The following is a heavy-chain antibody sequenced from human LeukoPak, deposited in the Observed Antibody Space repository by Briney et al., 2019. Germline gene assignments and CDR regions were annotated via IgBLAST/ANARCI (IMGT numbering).Heavy chain of an antibody. CDR1: GFTFSSYE. Sequence: GGSLRLSCAASGFTFSSYEMNWVRQAPGKGLEWVSVIYNNDNTNYADSVKGRFTISRDSSTNTLYLQMNSLRAEDTAVYFCARASQWLAFDYWGQGTLVTVSS. CDR2: IYNNDNT. D-gene: IGHD6-19*01. J-gene: IGHJ4*02. CDR3: ARASQWLAFDY. V-gene: IGHV3-66*01.